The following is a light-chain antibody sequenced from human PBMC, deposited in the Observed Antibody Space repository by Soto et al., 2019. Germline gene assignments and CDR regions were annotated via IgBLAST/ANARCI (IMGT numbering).Light chain of an antibody. V-gene: IGKV1-6*01. CDR1: QGIKDD. Sequence: AIQMTQSPSSLSASVGGRVTITCRASQGIKDDLGWYQQKPGKAPKLLIYAASSLQSGVPSRFRGSGSGTDFTLTISSLQPEDFATYYCLQDYNYPLTFGGGTNVEIK. J-gene: IGKJ4*01. CDR2: AAS. CDR3: LQDYNYPLT.